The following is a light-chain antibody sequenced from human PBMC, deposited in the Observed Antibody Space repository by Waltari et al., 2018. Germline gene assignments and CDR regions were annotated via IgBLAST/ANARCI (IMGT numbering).Light chain of an antibody. CDR1: SSDVGGYDY. Sequence: QSALTQPPSASGSFGQSVTISCTGTSSDVGGYDYVSWYQQHPGKGPTLLLYEVSKRPSGIPDRFAGSRSGNAASLTGSGLQAEDEADYYCSSYGGRYTLIFGGGTKLTVL. V-gene: IGLV2-8*01. CDR2: EVS. J-gene: IGLJ2*01. CDR3: SSYGGRYTLI.